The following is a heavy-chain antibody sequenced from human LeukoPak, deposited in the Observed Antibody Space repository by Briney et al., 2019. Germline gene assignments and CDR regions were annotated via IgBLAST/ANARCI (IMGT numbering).Heavy chain of an antibody. Sequence: PSETLSLTCTVSGYSISSDYYWGWLRQPPGKGLEWIGSIYHSGSTSYNPSLKSRVTMSLDASKNQFSLELNSVTPADTAVYYCARGGNYWPQWWFDPWGWGTLVSVSS. CDR2: IYHSGST. CDR3: ARGGNYWPQWWFDP. CDR1: GYSISSDYY. J-gene: IGHJ5*02. V-gene: IGHV4-38-2*02. D-gene: IGHD1-26*01.